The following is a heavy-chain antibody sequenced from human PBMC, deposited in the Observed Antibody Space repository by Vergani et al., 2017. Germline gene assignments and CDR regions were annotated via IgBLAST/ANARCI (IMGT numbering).Heavy chain of an antibody. Sequence: QVQLQESGPGLVKPSQTLSLTCTVSGGSISRGGYYWSWLRQHPGKGLEWIGYIYYSGSTYYNPSLKRRVTISVDTSKDQFSLKLSSVTAADTAVYYCAGGLSSYDYYYGMDVWGQGP. V-gene: IGHV4-31*03. CDR3: AGGLSSYDYYYGMDV. CDR2: IYYSGST. J-gene: IGHJ6*01. CDR1: GGSISRGGYY.